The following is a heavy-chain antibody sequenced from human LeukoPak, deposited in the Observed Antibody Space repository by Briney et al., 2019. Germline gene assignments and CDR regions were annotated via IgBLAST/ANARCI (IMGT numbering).Heavy chain of an antibody. CDR3: ARDMTKEDYGDDTPLNYFDY. Sequence: ETLSLTCTVSGGSISSSNYYWGWVRQAPGKGLEWVGNIKQDGSEKYYVDSVRGRFTISRDNAKNSLYLQMNSLRAEDTAVYYCARDMTKEDYGDDTPLNYFDYWGQGTLVTVSS. J-gene: IGHJ4*02. V-gene: IGHV3-7*03. CDR1: GGSISSSNYY. D-gene: IGHD4-17*01. CDR2: IKQDGSEK.